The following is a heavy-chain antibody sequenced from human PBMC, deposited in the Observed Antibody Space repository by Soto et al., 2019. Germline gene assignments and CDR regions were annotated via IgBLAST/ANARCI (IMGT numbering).Heavy chain of an antibody. CDR1: GYTLTELS. CDR2: FDPEDGET. J-gene: IGHJ4*02. D-gene: IGHD4-17*01. V-gene: IGHV1-24*01. Sequence: GASVKVSCKVSGYTLTELSMHWVRQAPGKGLEWMGGFDPEDGETIYAQKFQGRVTMTEDTSTDTAYMELSSLRSEDTAVYYCATDNLLFLWVGEIRWFSNFDYWGQGTLVTVSS. CDR3: ATDNLLFLWVGEIRWFSNFDY.